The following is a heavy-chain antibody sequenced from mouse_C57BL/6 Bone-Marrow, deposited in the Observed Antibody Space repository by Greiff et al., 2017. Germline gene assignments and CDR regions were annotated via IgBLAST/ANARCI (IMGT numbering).Heavy chain of an antibody. J-gene: IGHJ3*01. V-gene: IGHV1-61*01. D-gene: IGHD1-1*01. CDR3: ARGVSSSWFAY. CDR1: GYTFPSYW. CDR2: LYPSDSET. Sequence: QVQLQQPGAELVRPGSSVKLSCQASGYTFPSYWMDWVEQRPGQGLEWIGNLYPSDSETHYNQKFKDKATLTVGKSSSTAYMQLSSLTSEDSAVYYCARGVSSSWFAYWGQGTLVTVSA.